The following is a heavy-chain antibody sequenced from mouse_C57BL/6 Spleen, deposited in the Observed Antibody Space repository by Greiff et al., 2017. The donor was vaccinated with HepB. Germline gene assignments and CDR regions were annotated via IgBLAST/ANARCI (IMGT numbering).Heavy chain of an antibody. CDR2: ISYDGSN. J-gene: IGHJ2*01. V-gene: IGHV3-6*01. CDR1: GYSITSGYY. D-gene: IGHD2-1*01. Sequence: EVKLQESGPGLVKPSQSLSLTCSVTGYSITSGYYWNWIRQFPGNKLEWMGYISYDGSNNYNPSLKNRISITRDTSKNQFFLKLNSVTTEDTATYYCARDGYGNYDYWGQGTTLTVSS. CDR3: ARDGYGNYDY.